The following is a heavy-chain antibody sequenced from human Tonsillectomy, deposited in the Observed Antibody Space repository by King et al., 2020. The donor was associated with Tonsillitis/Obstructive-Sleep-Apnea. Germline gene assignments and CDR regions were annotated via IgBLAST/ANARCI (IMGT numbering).Heavy chain of an antibody. CDR1: GYTFTGYY. V-gene: IGHV1-2*02. J-gene: IGHJ5*01. Sequence: VQLVQSGTEVKKPGASVKVSCKASGYTFTGYYMHWVRQAPGQGLEWMGWIRPNSGGTKYAQKFQGRVTRTRDTSISTAYMELSRLRSDDTAVYYCTRGGDSGSFDSWGQGTLVTVSS. D-gene: IGHD4-17*01. CDR3: TRGGDSGSFDS. CDR2: IRPNSGGT.